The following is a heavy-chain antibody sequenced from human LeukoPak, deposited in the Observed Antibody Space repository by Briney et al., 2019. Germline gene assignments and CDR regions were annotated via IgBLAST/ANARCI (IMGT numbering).Heavy chain of an antibody. CDR3: ASQGGSGTLIDY. CDR1: GGSISTSSYY. D-gene: IGHD3-10*01. V-gene: IGHV4-39*07. J-gene: IGHJ4*02. Sequence: PSETLSLTCTVSGGSISTSSYYWGWVRQPPGKGLEWIGNIFYSGSTYYSPSLKSRVTISLDTSRNQFSLKLSSVTAADTAVYYCASQGGSGTLIDYWGQGTLVTVSS. CDR2: IFYSGST.